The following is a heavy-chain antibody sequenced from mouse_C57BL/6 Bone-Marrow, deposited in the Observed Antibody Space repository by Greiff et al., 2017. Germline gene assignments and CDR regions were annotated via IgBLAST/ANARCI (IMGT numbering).Heavy chain of an antibody. V-gene: IGHV14-4*01. J-gene: IGHJ2*01. CDR3: TTEGYFYSMDY. Sequence: VQLQQPGAELVRPGASVKLSCTASGFNFKDDYMHWVKQRPEQGLEWIGWIDPENGDTEYASKFQGKATITADTSSNTAYLQLSSLTSEDTAVYYCTTEGYFYSMDYWGQGTTHTVSS. CDR1: GFNFKDDY. CDR2: IDPENGDT. D-gene: IGHD3-1*01.